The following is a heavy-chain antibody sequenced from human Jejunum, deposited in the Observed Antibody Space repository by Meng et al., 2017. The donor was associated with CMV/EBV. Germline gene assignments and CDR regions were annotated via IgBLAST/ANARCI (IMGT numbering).Heavy chain of an antibody. CDR1: GFSFSDSY. D-gene: IGHD1-1*01. J-gene: IGHJ4*02. CDR2: IGISGSAI. CDR3: ASGGDWNDYNY. V-gene: IGHV3-11*01. Sequence: SCVASGFSFSDSYISWIRQAPGKGLEWVSYIGISGSAINYADSVKGRFTISRDDAKNSLYLRMNSLRAEDTAVYYCASGGDWNDYNYWGQGTLVTVSS.